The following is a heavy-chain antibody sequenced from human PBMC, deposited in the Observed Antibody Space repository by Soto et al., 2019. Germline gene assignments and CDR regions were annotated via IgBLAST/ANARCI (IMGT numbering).Heavy chain of an antibody. CDR3: AKSPSRQRYCSSTSCIYYFDY. CDR2: ISGSGGST. D-gene: IGHD2-2*01. CDR1: GFTFSSYA. Sequence: GGSLRLSCAASGFTFSSYAMSWVRQAPGKGLEWVSAISGSGGSTYYADSVKGRFTISRDNSKNTLYLQMNSLRAEDTAVYYCAKSPSRQRYCSSTSCIYYFDYWGQGTLVTVSS. V-gene: IGHV3-23*01. J-gene: IGHJ4*02.